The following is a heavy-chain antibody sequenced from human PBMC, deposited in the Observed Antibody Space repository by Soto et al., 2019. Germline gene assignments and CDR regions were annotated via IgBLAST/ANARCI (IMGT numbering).Heavy chain of an antibody. D-gene: IGHD2-21*02. CDR2: ISYDGSNK. CDR3: ARGSTEGLS. Sequence: SLRLSCAASGFIFSSYAMNWVRQAPGKGLEWVALISYDGSNKYYADSVKGRFTISRDNSKNTLYLQMNSLRAEDTAMFYCARGSTEGLSWGPGTLVTVSS. CDR1: GFIFSSYA. V-gene: IGHV3-30-3*01. J-gene: IGHJ4*02.